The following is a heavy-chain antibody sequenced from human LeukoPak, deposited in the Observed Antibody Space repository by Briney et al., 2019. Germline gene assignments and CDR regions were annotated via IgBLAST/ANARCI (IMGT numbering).Heavy chain of an antibody. CDR2: LGSSGGST. CDR1: GFAFSSYA. V-gene: IGHV3-23*01. D-gene: IGHD3-3*01. J-gene: IGHJ4*02. Sequence: GGSLRLSCAASGFAFSSYAMTWVRQAPGKGLEWVSGLGSSGGSTFYADSVKGRFTISRDNSKNTLYLEMNSLRAEDTAVYFCAKDRDSDFLSGYYDYWGQGTLVTVSS. CDR3: AKDRDSDFLSGYYDY.